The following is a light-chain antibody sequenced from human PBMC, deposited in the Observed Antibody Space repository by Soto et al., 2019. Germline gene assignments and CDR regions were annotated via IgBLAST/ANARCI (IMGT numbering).Light chain of an antibody. CDR1: QSVASSY. V-gene: IGKV3-20*01. Sequence: EIVVTQSPGTLSLSPGEGATLSCRASQSVASSYLAWYQQKPGQAPRVLIYGASNRATGIPDRFSGGGSGTDFTLTISRLEPEDFAVYYCQQYGSSSYTFGQGTKLEIK. CDR2: GAS. J-gene: IGKJ2*01. CDR3: QQYGSSSYT.